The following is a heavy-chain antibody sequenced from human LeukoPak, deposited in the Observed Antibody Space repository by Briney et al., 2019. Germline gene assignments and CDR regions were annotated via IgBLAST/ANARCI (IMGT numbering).Heavy chain of an antibody. CDR2: IYYSGST. J-gene: IGHJ6*03. CDR1: GGSISSGSYY. CDR3: ARHKEYYYSYMDV. Sequence: SETLSLTCTVSGGSISSGSYYWSWIRQPAGKGLEWIGTIYYSGSTYYNPSLTSRVTISVDTSKNQFSLKLSSVTAADTAVYYCARHKEYYYSYMDVWGKGTTVTISS. V-gene: IGHV4-39*01.